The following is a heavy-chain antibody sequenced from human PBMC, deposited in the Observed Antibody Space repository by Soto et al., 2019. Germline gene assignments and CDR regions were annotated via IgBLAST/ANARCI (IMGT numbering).Heavy chain of an antibody. CDR3: ARELSTVTNHGMDV. CDR2: IYYSGSI. V-gene: IGHV4-59*01. D-gene: IGHD4-17*01. J-gene: IGHJ6*02. Sequence: QVQLQESGPGLVKPSETLSLTCTVSGGSISSYYWSWVRQPPGKGLEWIGYIYYSGSINYQPSLKSRATISVDTSKNQFSLKLSSVTAADTAVYYCARELSTVTNHGMDVWGQGTTVTVSS. CDR1: GGSISSYY.